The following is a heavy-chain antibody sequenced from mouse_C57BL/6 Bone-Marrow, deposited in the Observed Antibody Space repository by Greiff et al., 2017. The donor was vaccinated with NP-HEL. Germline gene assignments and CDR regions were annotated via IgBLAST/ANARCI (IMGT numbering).Heavy chain of an antibody. CDR2: IHPNSGST. V-gene: IGHV1-64*01. J-gene: IGHJ2*01. Sequence: QVQLQQPGAELVKPGASVKLSCKASGYTFTSYWMHWVKQRPGQGLEWIGMIHPNSGSTNYNEKFKSKATLTVDKSSSTAYMQLSSLTSEDSAVYYCARPLPRLANFDYWGQGTTLTVSS. CDR1: GYTFTSYW. CDR3: ARPLPRLANFDY. D-gene: IGHD2-4*01.